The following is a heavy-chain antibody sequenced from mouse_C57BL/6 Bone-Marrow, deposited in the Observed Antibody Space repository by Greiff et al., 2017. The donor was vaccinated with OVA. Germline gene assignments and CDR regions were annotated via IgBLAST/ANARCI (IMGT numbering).Heavy chain of an antibody. D-gene: IGHD1-1*02. CDR1: GFSFNTYA. J-gene: IGHJ3*01. Sequence: DVKLVESGGGLVQPKGSLKLSCAASGFSFNTYAMNWVRQAPGKGLEWVARIRSKSNNYATYYADSVKDRFTISRDDSESMLYLQMNNLKTEDTAMYYCVRQVVQAWFAYWGQGTLVTVSA. CDR2: IRSKSNNYAT. V-gene: IGHV10-1*01. CDR3: VRQVVQAWFAY.